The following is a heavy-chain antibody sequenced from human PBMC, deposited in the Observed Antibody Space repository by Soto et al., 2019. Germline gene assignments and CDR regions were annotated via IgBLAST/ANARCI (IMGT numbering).Heavy chain of an antibody. Sequence: GASVKVSCKASGGTFSSYAISWVRQAPGQGLEWMGGIIPIFGTANYAQKFQGRVTITADESTSTAYMELSSLRSGDTAVYYCARDLVKGGGRTRDDIVVVPAARHRIDGIRNQLYNWFDPWGQGTLVTVSS. CDR2: IIPIFGTA. D-gene: IGHD2-2*01. CDR1: GGTFSSYA. V-gene: IGHV1-69*13. J-gene: IGHJ5*02. CDR3: ARDLVKGGGRTRDDIVVVPAARHRIDGIRNQLYNWFDP.